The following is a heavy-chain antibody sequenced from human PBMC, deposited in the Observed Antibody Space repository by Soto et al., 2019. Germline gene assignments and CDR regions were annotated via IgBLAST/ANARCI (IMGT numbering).Heavy chain of an antibody. CDR1: AFTFTNAW. D-gene: IGHD3-10*01. V-gene: IGHV3-15*07. Sequence: QLVESGGGLVKPGGSLRLSCAASAFTFTNAWMNWVRQAPGKGLEWVGRIKSKSQGGTADYAAPVKGRFAISRDDSKNTLYLQMNSLQTDDTAVYFCAIEREGTVTLLRGLEPGAFDVWGLGTMVTVSS. CDR3: AIEREGTVTLLRGLEPGAFDV. J-gene: IGHJ3*01. CDR2: IKSKSQGGTA.